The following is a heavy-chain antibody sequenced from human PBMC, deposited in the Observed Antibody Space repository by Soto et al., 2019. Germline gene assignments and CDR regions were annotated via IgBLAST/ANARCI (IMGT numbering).Heavy chain of an antibody. V-gene: IGHV1-69*13. CDR2: IIPIFGTA. Sequence: SVKVCCKASGGTFSSSAISWVRQAPRQGLEWMGGIIPIFGTANYAQKFQGRVTITADESTSTAYMELSSLRSEDTAVYYCARPTRYYYDSSGQSAWFDPWGQGTLVTVSS. CDR3: ARPTRYYYDSSGQSAWFDP. CDR1: GGTFSSSA. J-gene: IGHJ5*02. D-gene: IGHD3-22*01.